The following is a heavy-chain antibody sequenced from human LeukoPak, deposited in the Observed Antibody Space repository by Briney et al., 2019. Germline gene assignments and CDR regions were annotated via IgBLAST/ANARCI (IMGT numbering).Heavy chain of an antibody. CDR3: ARVVYYYESSGYTTWGYFDY. CDR1: GYTFTSYA. D-gene: IGHD3-22*01. V-gene: IGHV1-3*01. Sequence: VASVKVSCKASGYTFTSYAMHWVRQAPGQRLEWMGWINAGNGNTKYSQKFQGRVTITRDTSASTAYMELSSLRSEDTAVYYCARVVYYYESSGYTTWGYFDYWGQGTLVIVSS. CDR2: INAGNGNT. J-gene: IGHJ4*02.